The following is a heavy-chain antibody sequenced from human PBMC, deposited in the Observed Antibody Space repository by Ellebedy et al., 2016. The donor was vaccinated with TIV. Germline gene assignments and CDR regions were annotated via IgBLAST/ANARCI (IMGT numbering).Heavy chain of an antibody. D-gene: IGHD4-17*01. CDR1: GGSISSYY. CDR3: ARGGTTRSAFDY. Sequence: MPSETLSLTCTVSGGSISSYYWSWIRQPPGKGLEWIGYIYYSGSTNYNPSLESRVTISVDTSKNQFSLKLTSVTAADTAVYYCARGGTTRSAFDYWGQGTLVTVSS. CDR2: IYYSGST. V-gene: IGHV4-59*01. J-gene: IGHJ4*02.